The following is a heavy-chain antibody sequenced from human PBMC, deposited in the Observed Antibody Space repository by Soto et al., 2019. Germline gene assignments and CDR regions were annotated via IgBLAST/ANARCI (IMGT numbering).Heavy chain of an antibody. V-gene: IGHV3-15*01. J-gene: IGHJ4*02. D-gene: IGHD3-3*01. Sequence: GGSLRLSCAASGFTFSNAWMSWVRQAPGKGLEWVGRIQSKTDGGTTDYAAPVKSRFTISRDDSKNTLYLQMNSLKTEDTAVYYCTTPDAYYDFWSGYYWGQGTLVTVSS. CDR2: IQSKTDGGTT. CDR1: GFTFSNAW. CDR3: TTPDAYYDFWSGYY.